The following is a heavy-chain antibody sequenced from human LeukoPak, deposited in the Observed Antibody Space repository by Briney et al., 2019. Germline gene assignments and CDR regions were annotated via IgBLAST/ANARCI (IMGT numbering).Heavy chain of an antibody. CDR1: GSTFSSYD. CDR2: ISGSGGTA. D-gene: IGHD1-26*01. V-gene: IGHV3-23*01. J-gene: IGHJ4*02. CDR3: AKHSGTYYYFDY. Sequence: PGGSLRLSCAASGSTFSSYDMSWVRQAPGKGLEWVSTISGSGGTAWYADSVKGRFTISRDQSKNTLYLQMSSLRAEDTAVYYCAKHSGTYYYFDYWGQGTLVSVSS.